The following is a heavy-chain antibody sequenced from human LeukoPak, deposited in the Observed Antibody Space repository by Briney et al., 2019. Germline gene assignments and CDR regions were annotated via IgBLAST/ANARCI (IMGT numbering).Heavy chain of an antibody. V-gene: IGHV4-59*08. CDR2: IYYSGST. CDR3: ARGYYDYVWGSYRPGWFDP. Sequence: KTSETLSLTCTVSGGSISSYYWSWIRQPPGKGLEWIGYIYYSGSTNYNPSLKSRVTISVDTSKNQFSLKLSSVTAADTAVYYCARGYYDYVWGSYRPGWFDPWGQGTLVTVSS. J-gene: IGHJ5*02. D-gene: IGHD3-16*02. CDR1: GGSISSYY.